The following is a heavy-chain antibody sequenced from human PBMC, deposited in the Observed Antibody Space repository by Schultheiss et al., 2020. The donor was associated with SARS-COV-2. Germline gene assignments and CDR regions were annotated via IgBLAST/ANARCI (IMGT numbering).Heavy chain of an antibody. CDR2: IYWDDDK. CDR1: GFSLSTSGVG. J-gene: IGHJ5*02. CDR3: ARAMLRGVIITGGNNWFDP. D-gene: IGHD3-10*01. V-gene: IGHV2-5*02. Sequence: SGPTLVKPTQTLTLTCTFSGFSLSTSGVGVGWIRQPPGKALEWLALIYWDDDKRYSPSLKSRLTITKDTSKNQVVLTMTNMDPVDTATYYCARAMLRGVIITGGNNWFDPWGQGTLVTVSS.